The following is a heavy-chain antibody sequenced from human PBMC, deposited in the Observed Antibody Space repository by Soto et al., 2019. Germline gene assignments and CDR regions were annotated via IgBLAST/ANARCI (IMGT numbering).Heavy chain of an antibody. CDR1: RFTFSSYG. CDR3: ARAVRDYGDYTDAFGI. Sequence: QVQLVESGGGVVQPGRSLRLSCTASRFTFSSYGMHWVRQAPGKGLEWVADIWYDGSNEYYADSVRGQFTISRDNSKKTLYLQMNSLRADDSAIYYCARAVRDYGDYTDAFGIWGQGTVVTVSS. D-gene: IGHD4-17*01. V-gene: IGHV3-33*01. CDR2: IWYDGSNE. J-gene: IGHJ3*02.